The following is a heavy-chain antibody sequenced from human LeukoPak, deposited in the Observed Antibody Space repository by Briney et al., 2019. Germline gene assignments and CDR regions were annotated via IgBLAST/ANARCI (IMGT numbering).Heavy chain of an antibody. CDR1: GFTFGSYA. V-gene: IGHV3-23*01. D-gene: IGHD3-3*01. CDR2: ISGSGGST. CDR3: AKDLDDFWSGFSY. Sequence: GGSLRLSCAASGFTFGSYAMSWVRQAPGKGLEWVSAISGSGGSTYYADSVKGRFTISRDNSKNTLYLQMNSLRAEDTAVYYCAKDLDDFWSGFSYWGQGTLVTVSS. J-gene: IGHJ4*02.